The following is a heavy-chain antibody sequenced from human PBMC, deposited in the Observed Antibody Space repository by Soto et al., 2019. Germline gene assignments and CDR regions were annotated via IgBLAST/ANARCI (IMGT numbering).Heavy chain of an antibody. J-gene: IGHJ6*02. D-gene: IGHD1-1*01. CDR3: ARDWKYNWNDDAYYGMDV. Sequence: SETLSLTCTVAGGSISSYCWSWIRQPPGKGLEWIGYIYYSGSTNYNPSLKSRVTISVDTSKNQFSLKLSSVTAADTAVYYCARDWKYNWNDDAYYGMDVWGQRTTVTVSS. CDR1: GGSISSYC. CDR2: IYYSGST. V-gene: IGHV4-59*01.